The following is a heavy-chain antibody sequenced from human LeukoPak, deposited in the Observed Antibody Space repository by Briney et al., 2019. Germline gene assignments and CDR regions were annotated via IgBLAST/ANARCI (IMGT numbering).Heavy chain of an antibody. D-gene: IGHD3-10*01. V-gene: IGHV4-39*01. Sequence: SETLSLTCTVSGDCISSSDYYWSWIRQPPGKELEWIASINYGGTTYYNPSLKSRVTISVDTSKNQFSLRLSSVTAADTAVYLCARYVVYGSGKYYFDYWGQGSLVTVSS. CDR1: GDCISSSDYY. J-gene: IGHJ4*02. CDR3: ARYVVYGSGKYYFDY. CDR2: INYGGTT.